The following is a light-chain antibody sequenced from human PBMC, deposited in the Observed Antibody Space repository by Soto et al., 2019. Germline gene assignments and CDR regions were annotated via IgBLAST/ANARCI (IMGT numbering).Light chain of an antibody. J-gene: IGKJ4*02. CDR2: GAS. V-gene: IGKV3-20*01. CDR1: QSVSSGY. Sequence: EIVLTQSPGTLSLSPGERATLSCRASQSVSSGYLAWYQKKIGQAPRLLIYGASRRATGVPDRFSGSGSGTDFTLTITRLEPEDFADYYCHQYGTSPLTFGGGTKVEIK. CDR3: HQYGTSPLT.